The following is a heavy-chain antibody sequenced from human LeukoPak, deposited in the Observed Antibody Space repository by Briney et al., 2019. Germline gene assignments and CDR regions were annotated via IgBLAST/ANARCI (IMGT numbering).Heavy chain of an antibody. CDR2: IIPIFGTA. V-gene: IGHV1-69*05. CDR3: ARSLYYDFWSGYYTMTYYYYYMDV. Sequence: SVKVSCKASGGTFSSYAISWVRQAPGQGLEWMGGIIPIFGTANYAQKFQGRVTITTDESTSTAYMELSSLRSEDTAVYYCARSLYYDFWSGYYTMTYYYYYMDVWGKGTTVTVSS. CDR1: GGTFSSYA. J-gene: IGHJ6*03. D-gene: IGHD3-3*01.